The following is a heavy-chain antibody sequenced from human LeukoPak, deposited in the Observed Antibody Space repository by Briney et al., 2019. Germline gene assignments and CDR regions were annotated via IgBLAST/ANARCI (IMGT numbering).Heavy chain of an antibody. V-gene: IGHV1-2*02. CDR2: INPNSGGT. J-gene: IGHJ4*02. Sequence: ASVKVSCKASGYTFTGHYMHWVRQAPGQGLEWMGWINPNSGGTNYAQKFQGRVTMTRDTSISTAYMELNRLRSDDTAVYYCAREAAAGTFSVGYWGQGTLVTVSS. CDR3: AREAAAGTFSVGY. CDR1: GYTFTGHY. D-gene: IGHD6-13*01.